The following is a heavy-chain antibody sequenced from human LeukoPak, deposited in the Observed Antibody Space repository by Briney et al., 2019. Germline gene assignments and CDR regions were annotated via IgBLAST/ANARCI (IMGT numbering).Heavy chain of an antibody. CDR2: FDLEEGET. V-gene: IGHV1-24*01. J-gene: IGHJ6*03. CDR3: ARAGLFGYYYMDV. CDR1: GYTLTELS. Sequence: ASVKVSCKISGYTLTELSMHWVRQAPGKGLEWMGGFDLEEGETIYAQKFQGRVTMTEDTSTDTAYMELSSLRSDDTAVYYCARAGLFGYYYMDVWGKGTTVTVSS. D-gene: IGHD2-8*02.